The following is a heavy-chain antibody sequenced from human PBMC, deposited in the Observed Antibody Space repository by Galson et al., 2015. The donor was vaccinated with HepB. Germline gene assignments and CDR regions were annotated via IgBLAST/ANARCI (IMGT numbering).Heavy chain of an antibody. V-gene: IGHV3-21*01. D-gene: IGHD3-10*01. J-gene: IGHJ4*02. CDR3: ASGYGSGSYSPEENPVVY. CDR1: GFTFSSYS. CDR2: ISSSSSYI. Sequence: SLRLSCAASGFTFSSYSMNWVRQAPGKGLEWVSSISSSSSYIYYADSVKGRFTISRDNAKNSLYLQMNSLRAEDTAVYYCASGYGSGSYSPEENPVVYWGQGTLVTVSS.